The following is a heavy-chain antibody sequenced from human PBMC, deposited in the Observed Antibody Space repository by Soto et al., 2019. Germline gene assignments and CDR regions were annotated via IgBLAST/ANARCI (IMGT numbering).Heavy chain of an antibody. Sequence: SETLSLTCTVSGDSISNYYWAWIRQPPGKGLEWIGYVHSNGNTHHNPSLKSRVTISMDTSKNQFSLNLNSVTAADTAVYYCVKYHHDGWYGSFDFWGQGTLVTVSS. CDR2: VHSNGNT. J-gene: IGHJ4*02. CDR3: VKYHHDGWYGSFDF. CDR1: GDSISNYY. D-gene: IGHD6-19*01. V-gene: IGHV4-59*08.